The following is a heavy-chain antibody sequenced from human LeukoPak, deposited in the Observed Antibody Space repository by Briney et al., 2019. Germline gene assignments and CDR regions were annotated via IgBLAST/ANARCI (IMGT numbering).Heavy chain of an antibody. Sequence: PSETLSLTCTVSGGSISTYYWSWIRHPAGKGLEWIGRIYSSGSTNYSPSLNSRVTMSVDTSKNQFSLKLSSVTAADTAVYYCARGLDGYNGNFDYWGQGTLVTVSS. D-gene: IGHD5-24*01. CDR1: GGSISTYY. V-gene: IGHV4-4*07. J-gene: IGHJ4*02. CDR3: ARGLDGYNGNFDY. CDR2: IYSSGST.